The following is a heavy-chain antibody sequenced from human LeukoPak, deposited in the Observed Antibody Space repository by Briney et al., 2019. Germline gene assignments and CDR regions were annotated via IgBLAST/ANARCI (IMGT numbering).Heavy chain of an antibody. CDR1: GFTFSSYE. V-gene: IGHV3-48*03. D-gene: IGHD3-16*01. CDR3: AKSPTPRLVHPPDY. Sequence: GSLRLSCAASGFTFSSYEMNWVRQAPGKGLEWVSYISSSGSTIYYADSVKGRFTISRDNSKNTLYVQMNSLKNEDTAVYYCAKSPTPRLVHPPDYWGQGTLVTVSS. J-gene: IGHJ4*02. CDR2: ISSSGSTI.